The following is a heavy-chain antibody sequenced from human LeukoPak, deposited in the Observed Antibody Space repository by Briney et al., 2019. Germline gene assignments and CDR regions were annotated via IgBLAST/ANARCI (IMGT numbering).Heavy chain of an antibody. Sequence: PGASLRLSCAASGFTFSSYAMSWVRQAAGKGLEWVSAISGSGGSTYYADSVKGRFTISRDNSKNTLYLQMNSLRAEDTAVYYCAKDPGTEYDFWSGYAGYFDYWGQGTLVTVSS. CDR1: GFTFSSYA. CDR2: ISGSGGST. V-gene: IGHV3-23*01. D-gene: IGHD3-3*01. CDR3: AKDPGTEYDFWSGYAGYFDY. J-gene: IGHJ4*02.